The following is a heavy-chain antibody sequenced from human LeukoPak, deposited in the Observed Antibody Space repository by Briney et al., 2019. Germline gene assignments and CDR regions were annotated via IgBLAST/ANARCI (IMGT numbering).Heavy chain of an antibody. CDR2: INPNSGGT. CDR1: GYTFTGYY. V-gene: IGHV1-2*06. D-gene: IGHD3-3*01. J-gene: IGHJ6*02. Sequence: ASVKVSCKASGYTFTGYYTHWVRQAPGQGLEWMGRINPNSGGTNYAQKFQGRVTMTRDTSISTAYMELSRLRSDDTAVYYCARDSPITIPTYGMDVWGQGTTVTVSS. CDR3: ARDSPITIPTYGMDV.